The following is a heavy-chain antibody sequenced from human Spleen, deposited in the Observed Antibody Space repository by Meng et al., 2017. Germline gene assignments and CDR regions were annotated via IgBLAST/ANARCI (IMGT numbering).Heavy chain of an antibody. Sequence: GGSLRLSCAASGFTFSSCEMNWVRQAPGKGLEWLSFISSSGSIIYYADSVKGRFTISRDNAKNSLYLQMNSLRVEDTAVYYCARSPIDKYDLSALPLDYWGQGTLVTVSS. D-gene: IGHD3-16*01. V-gene: IGHV3-48*03. CDR1: GFTFSSCE. J-gene: IGHJ4*02. CDR2: ISSSGSII. CDR3: ARSPIDKYDLSALPLDY.